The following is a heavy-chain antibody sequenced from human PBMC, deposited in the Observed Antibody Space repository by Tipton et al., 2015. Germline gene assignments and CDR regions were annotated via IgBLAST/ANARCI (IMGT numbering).Heavy chain of an antibody. D-gene: IGHD3-3*01. CDR2: IYHSGST. V-gene: IGHV4-59*01. J-gene: IGHJ4*02. CDR1: SDSISKYF. Sequence: TLSLTCSVSSDSISKYFWTWIRQPPGKGLEWIGSIYHSGSTYYNPSLRSRVIISVDTSKNQFSLRLTSVTTADTAVYYCARGSAILGVVNPTCDYWGQGTLVTVSS. CDR3: ARGSAILGVVNPTCDY.